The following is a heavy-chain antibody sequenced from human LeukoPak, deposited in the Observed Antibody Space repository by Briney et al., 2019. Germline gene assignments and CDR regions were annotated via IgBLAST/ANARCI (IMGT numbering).Heavy chain of an antibody. V-gene: IGHV3-48*04. CDR1: GFTFSSYS. D-gene: IGHD5-12*01. Sequence: PGGSLRLSCAASGFTFSSYSMNWVRQAPGKGLEWVSYISSSSSTIYYADSLKGRFTISRDNAKNSLYLQMNSLRAEDTAVYYCARDRVATRLRDWGQGTLVTVSS. CDR2: ISSSSSTI. CDR3: ARDRVATRLRD. J-gene: IGHJ4*02.